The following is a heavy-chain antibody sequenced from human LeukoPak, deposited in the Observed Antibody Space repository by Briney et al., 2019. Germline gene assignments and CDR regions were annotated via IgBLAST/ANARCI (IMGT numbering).Heavy chain of an antibody. Sequence: GGSLRLSCAASGFTFSSAWMTSVRQTPGKGLEWVGRIKQMSNGGTTDYAAPVKDRFTISRDDSINTLYLQMNSLKTEDTAVYYCATGFSATSHDGYWGQGTLVTVSS. CDR2: IKQMSNGGTT. J-gene: IGHJ4*02. CDR3: ATGFSATSHDGY. V-gene: IGHV3-15*01. D-gene: IGHD2/OR15-2a*01. CDR1: GFTFSSAW.